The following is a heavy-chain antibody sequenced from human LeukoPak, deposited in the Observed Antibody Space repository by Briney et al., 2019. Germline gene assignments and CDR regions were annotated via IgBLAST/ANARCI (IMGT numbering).Heavy chain of an antibody. CDR3: ANSMAANLYDFWSGSDEWDYYFDY. J-gene: IGHJ4*02. V-gene: IGHV3-23*01. Sequence: GGSLRLSCAAAGFTSSSYAMSWVRQAPGKGLEWVSAISGSGGSTYYADSVKGRFTISRDNSENTLYLQMNSLRAEDTAVYYCANSMAANLYDFWSGSDEWDYYFDYWGQGTLVTVSS. D-gene: IGHD3-3*01. CDR2: ISGSGGST. CDR1: GFTSSSYA.